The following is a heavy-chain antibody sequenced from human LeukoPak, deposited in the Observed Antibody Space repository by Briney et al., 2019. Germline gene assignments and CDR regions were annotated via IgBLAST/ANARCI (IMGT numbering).Heavy chain of an antibody. CDR3: ARALKPIAAAGPDFDY. V-gene: IGHV4-61*01. D-gene: IGHD6-13*01. Sequence: SETLSLTCTVSGGSASSGSYYWSWIRQPPGKGLEWIGYIYYSGSTNYNPSLKSRVTISVDTSKNQFSLKLSSVTAADTAVYYCARALKPIAAAGPDFDYWGQGTLVTVSS. J-gene: IGHJ4*02. CDR1: GGSASSGSYY. CDR2: IYYSGST.